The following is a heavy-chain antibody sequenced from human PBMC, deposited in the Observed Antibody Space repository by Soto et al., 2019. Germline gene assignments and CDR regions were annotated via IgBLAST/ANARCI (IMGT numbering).Heavy chain of an antibody. V-gene: IGHV1-46*01. D-gene: IGHD3-3*01. CDR2: INPSGGST. CDR1: GYTFTSYY. Sequence: ASVKVSCKASGYTFTSYYMHWVRQAPGQGLEWMGIINPSGGSTSYAQKFQGRVTMTRDTSTSTVYMELSSLRSEDTAVYYCARDRDRTIFGVVIIPMFDPWGQGTLVTVYS. CDR3: ARDRDRTIFGVVIIPMFDP. J-gene: IGHJ5*02.